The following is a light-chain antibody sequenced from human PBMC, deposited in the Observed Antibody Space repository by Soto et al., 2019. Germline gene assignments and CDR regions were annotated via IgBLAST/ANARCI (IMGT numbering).Light chain of an antibody. J-gene: IGLJ2*01. V-gene: IGLV2-14*01. CDR1: SSDVGGYNY. CDR2: EVS. Sequence: QSALTQPASVSGSPGQSITISCTGTSSDVGGYNYVSWYQQHPGKAPKLMIYEVSNRPSGVSSRFSGSKSGNTASLTISGLPAEDEADYYCSSYTRSSALVLFGGGTKLTVL. CDR3: SSYTRSSALVL.